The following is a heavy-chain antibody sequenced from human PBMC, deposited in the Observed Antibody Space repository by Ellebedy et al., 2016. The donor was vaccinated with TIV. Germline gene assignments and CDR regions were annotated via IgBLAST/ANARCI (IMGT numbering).Heavy chain of an antibody. Sequence: SETLSLXXTVSGGSISSYYWSWIRQPPGKGLEWIGRIYASGSSNYNPSLKSRVTMSVDTSKNQFSLKLSSVTAADTAVYYCARGSSSSIDYWGQGTLVTVSS. D-gene: IGHD6-6*01. CDR3: ARGSSSSIDY. CDR1: GGSISSYY. V-gene: IGHV4-4*07. J-gene: IGHJ4*02. CDR2: IYASGSS.